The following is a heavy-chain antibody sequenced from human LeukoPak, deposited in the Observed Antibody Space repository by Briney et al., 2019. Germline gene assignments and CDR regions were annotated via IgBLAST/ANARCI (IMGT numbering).Heavy chain of an antibody. Sequence: SETLSLTCTVSGASISSYYWSWIRQPPGKGLEWIGYIYYSGSTNYNPSLKSRVTISVDTSKNQFSLKLSSVTAADTAVYYCARGIAVTTISGAVVDAFDIWGQGTMVTVSS. V-gene: IGHV4-59*01. CDR3: ARGIAVTTISGAVVDAFDI. D-gene: IGHD4-17*01. CDR1: GASISSYY. J-gene: IGHJ3*02. CDR2: IYYSGST.